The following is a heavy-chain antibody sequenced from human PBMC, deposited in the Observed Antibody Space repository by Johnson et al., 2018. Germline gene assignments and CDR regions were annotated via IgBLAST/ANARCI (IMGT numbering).Heavy chain of an antibody. CDR3: ARVGVYVLYYMDV. D-gene: IGHD2/OR15-2a*01. CDR1: GFTFDDYA. Sequence: VQLVQSGGGLVQPGRSLRLSCAASGFTFDDYAMHWVRQAPGKGLEWVSVIYSGGSTYYADSVKGRFTISRDNSKKTLYLQMNSLRAEDTAVYYCARVGVYVLYYMDVWGKGTTVTVSS. J-gene: IGHJ6*03. V-gene: IGHV3-66*01. CDR2: IYSGGST.